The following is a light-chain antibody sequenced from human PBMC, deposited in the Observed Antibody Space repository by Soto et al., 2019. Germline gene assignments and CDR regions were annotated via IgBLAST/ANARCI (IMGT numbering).Light chain of an antibody. J-gene: IGKJ5*01. CDR1: QSVSSY. V-gene: IGKV3-11*01. CDR3: QQRSNCPIT. Sequence: EIVLTQSPATLSLSPGERATLSCRASQSVSSYLAWYQQKPGQAPRLLIYDASNRATGIPARFSGSGSGTDVTLTISSLEPEDFAVYYCQQRSNCPITFGQGTRLEIK. CDR2: DAS.